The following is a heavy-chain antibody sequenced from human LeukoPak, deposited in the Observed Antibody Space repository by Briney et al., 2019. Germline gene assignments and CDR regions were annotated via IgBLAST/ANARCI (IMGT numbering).Heavy chain of an antibody. CDR3: VSLLFGGAGRGN. J-gene: IGHJ4*02. CDR2: TLYGGSN. CDR1: SGSIDNEH. V-gene: IGHV4-59*12. D-gene: IGHD3-3*01. Sequence: SETLSLTCSVSSGSIDNEHWCWVRQPPGKGLEWIGHTLYGGSNKFNPSLKSRVTISVDRSKNQFPLTLISVTAADTAVYYCVSLLFGGAGRGNWGQGSLVTVSS.